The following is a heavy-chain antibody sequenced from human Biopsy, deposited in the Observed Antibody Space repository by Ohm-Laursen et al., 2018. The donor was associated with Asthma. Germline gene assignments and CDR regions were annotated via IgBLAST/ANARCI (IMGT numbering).Heavy chain of an antibody. J-gene: IGHJ4*02. CDR3: ARDVMEWYLPAFDF. D-gene: IGHD3-3*01. CDR2: GGSYYDGGLK. Sequence: SSLRLSCTASGFTFRSYAMHWVRQAPGKGLEWVAVGGSYYDGGLKYYADSVNGRFTVSRGDSKNTLYLQINSLRPDDTAVYYCARDVMEWYLPAFDFWGQGTLVTVSS. CDR1: GFTFRSYA. V-gene: IGHV3-30-3*01.